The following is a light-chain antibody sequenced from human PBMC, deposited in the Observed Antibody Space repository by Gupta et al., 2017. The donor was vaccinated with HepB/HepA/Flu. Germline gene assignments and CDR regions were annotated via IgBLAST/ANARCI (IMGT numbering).Light chain of an antibody. CDR1: SSTIGSNT. V-gene: IGLV1-44*01. Sequence: QSVLTPPPSASGTPGPRVTISCSGSSSTIGSNTVYWYQQLPGTAPKLLIYSNNQRPSGVPDRFPGSKSGTSASLAISGLQSEDEADYYCAAWDDSLNGWVFGGGTKLTVL. J-gene: IGLJ3*02. CDR2: SNN. CDR3: AAWDDSLNGWV.